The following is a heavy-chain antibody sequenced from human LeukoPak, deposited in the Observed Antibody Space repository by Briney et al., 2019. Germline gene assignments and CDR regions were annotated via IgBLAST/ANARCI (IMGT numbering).Heavy chain of an antibody. Sequence: SETLSLTCAVYGGSFSGYYWSWIRQPPGKGLEWIGEINHSGSTNYNSSLKSRVTISVDTSKSQFSLKLSSVTAADTAVYYCARGKGYYFDYWGQGALVTVSS. D-gene: IGHD6-13*01. CDR2: INHSGST. V-gene: IGHV4-34*01. CDR1: GGSFSGYY. J-gene: IGHJ4*02. CDR3: ARGKGYYFDY.